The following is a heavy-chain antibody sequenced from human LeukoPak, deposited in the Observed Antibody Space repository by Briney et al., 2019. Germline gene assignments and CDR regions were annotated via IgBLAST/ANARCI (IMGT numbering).Heavy chain of an antibody. V-gene: IGHV1-18*01. CDR1: GYTFTSYG. J-gene: IGHJ5*02. D-gene: IGHD6-6*01. Sequence: GASVKVSCKASGYTFTSYGISWVRQAPGQGLEWMGWISAYNGNTNYAQKLQGRVTMTTDTSTSTAYMELRSLRSEDTAVYYCARAGYSSSSRGWFDPWGQGTLVTVSS. CDR3: ARAGYSSSSRGWFDP. CDR2: ISAYNGNT.